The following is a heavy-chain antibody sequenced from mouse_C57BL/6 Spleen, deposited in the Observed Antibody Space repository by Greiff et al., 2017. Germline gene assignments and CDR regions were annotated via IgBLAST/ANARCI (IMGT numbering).Heavy chain of an antibody. CDR3: ARWGTTVGDD. Sequence: EVQLQQSGPELVKPGDSVKISCKASGYSFTGYFMNWVMQSPGKSLEWIGRINPYNGDTFYNQKFKGKATLTVDKSSSTAYMRLRSLTSEDSAVYDCARWGTTVGDDWGQGTTLTVSS. V-gene: IGHV1-20*01. CDR2: INPYNGDT. J-gene: IGHJ2*01. CDR1: GYSFTGYF. D-gene: IGHD1-1*01.